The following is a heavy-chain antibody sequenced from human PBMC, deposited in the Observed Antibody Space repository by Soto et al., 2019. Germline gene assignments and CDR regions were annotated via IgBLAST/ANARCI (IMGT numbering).Heavy chain of an antibody. CDR3: GRGRSGQIVVFY. CDR1: GYTFTGHY. J-gene: IGHJ4*02. D-gene: IGHD1-26*01. Sequence: ASVKVSCKASGYTFTGHYIHWVRQAPEQGPEWMGEIGPGSGATRYAEKFQGRVTMTLDTSITTVYMELKNLSPDDTAVYYCGRGRSGQIVVFYWGQGTPVTVSS. CDR2: IGPGSGAT. V-gene: IGHV1-2*02.